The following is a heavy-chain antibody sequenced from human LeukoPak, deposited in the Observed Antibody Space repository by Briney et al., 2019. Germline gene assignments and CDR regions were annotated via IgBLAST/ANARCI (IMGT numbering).Heavy chain of an antibody. CDR1: GGTFSSYA. J-gene: IGHJ6*02. CDR3: ARDLGGATGYGYYYGMDV. Sequence: SVKVSCKASGGTFSSYAISWVRQAPGQGLEWMGGIIPIFGTANYAQKFQGRVTITADESTSTAYMELSRLRSDDTAVYYCARDLGGATGYGYYYGMDVWGQGTTVTVSS. D-gene: IGHD5-18*01. V-gene: IGHV1-69*13. CDR2: IIPIFGTA.